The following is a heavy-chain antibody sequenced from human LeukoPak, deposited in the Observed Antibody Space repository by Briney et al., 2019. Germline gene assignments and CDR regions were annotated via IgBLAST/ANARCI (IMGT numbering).Heavy chain of an antibody. V-gene: IGHV4-34*01. CDR2: INHSGST. Sequence: PSETLSLTCAVYGGSFSGYYWSWIRQPPGKGLEWIGEINHSGSTNYNPSLKSRVTISVDTSENQFSLKLSSVTAADTAVYYCARTSIVGADFDYWGQGTLVTVSS. J-gene: IGHJ4*02. CDR3: ARTSIVGADFDY. CDR1: GGSFSGYY. D-gene: IGHD1-26*01.